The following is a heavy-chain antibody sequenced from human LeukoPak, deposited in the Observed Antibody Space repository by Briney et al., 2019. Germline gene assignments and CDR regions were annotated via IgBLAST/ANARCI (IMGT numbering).Heavy chain of an antibody. V-gene: IGHV3-23*01. CDR1: GFTFDDYG. CDR3: ARRITMVRGVGYSRSDAFDI. CDR2: ISGSGGST. Sequence: PGGSLRLSCAASGFTFDDYGMSWVRQAPGKGLEWVSAISGSGGSTYYADSVKGRFTISRDNSKNTLYLQMNSLRAEDTAVYYCARRITMVRGVGYSRSDAFDIWGQGTMVTVSS. D-gene: IGHD3-10*01. J-gene: IGHJ3*02.